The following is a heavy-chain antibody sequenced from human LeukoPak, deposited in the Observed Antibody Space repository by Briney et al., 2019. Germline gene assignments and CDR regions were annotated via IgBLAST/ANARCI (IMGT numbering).Heavy chain of an antibody. Sequence: GGSLRLSCAASGFTFSSYSMNWVRQAPGKGLEWVSFISSSSSTIYYADSLKGRFTISRDNAKNSLSLQMNSLRAEDTAVYYCARDRGGSYSAIDYWGQGTLVTVSS. D-gene: IGHD1-26*01. J-gene: IGHJ4*02. CDR2: ISSSSSTI. CDR3: ARDRGGSYSAIDY. V-gene: IGHV3-48*04. CDR1: GFTFSSYS.